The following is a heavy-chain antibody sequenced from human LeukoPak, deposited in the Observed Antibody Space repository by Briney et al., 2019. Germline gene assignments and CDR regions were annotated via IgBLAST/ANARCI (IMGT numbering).Heavy chain of an antibody. D-gene: IGHD6-19*01. CDR3: ARGLRNSGWYFDY. CDR2: INHSGST. CDR1: GRSFSGYF. Sequence: PSETLSLTCAVYGRSFSGYFWSWIRQPPGKGLEWIGEINHSGSTNYNSSLKSRVTISVDTSKNQFSLKLSSVTAADTAVYYCARGLRNSGWYFDYWGQGTLVTVSS. V-gene: IGHV4-34*01. J-gene: IGHJ4*02.